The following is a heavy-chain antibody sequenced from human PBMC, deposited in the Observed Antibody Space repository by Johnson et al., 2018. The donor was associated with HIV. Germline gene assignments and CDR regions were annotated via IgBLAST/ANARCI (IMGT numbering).Heavy chain of an antibody. Sequence: FTFSSYGIHWVRQAPGTGLEWVAFIQYDGSNNYYGDSVKGRFTISKDNSKNTLYLQMNSLRAEDTAVYYGARLRGAFDIWGQGTMVTVSS. CDR1: FTFSSYG. CDR2: IQYDGSNN. J-gene: IGHJ3*02. CDR3: ARLRGAFDI. V-gene: IGHV3-30*02.